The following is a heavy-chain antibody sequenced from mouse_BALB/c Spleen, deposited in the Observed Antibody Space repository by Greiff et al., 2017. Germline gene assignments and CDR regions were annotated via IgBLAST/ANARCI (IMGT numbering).Heavy chain of an antibody. Sequence: QVQLQQPGAELVKPGTSVKLSCKASGYNFTSYWINWVKLRPGQGLEWIGDIYPGSGSTNYNEKFKSKATLTVDTSSSTAYMQLSSLASEDSALYYCARVFYYDYAMDYWGQGTSVTVSS. D-gene: IGHD2-1*01. V-gene: IGHV1-55*01. J-gene: IGHJ4*01. CDR2: IYPGSGST. CDR3: ARVFYYDYAMDY. CDR1: GYNFTSYW.